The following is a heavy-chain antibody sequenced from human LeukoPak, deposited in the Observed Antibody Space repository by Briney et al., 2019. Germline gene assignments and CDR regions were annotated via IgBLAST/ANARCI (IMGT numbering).Heavy chain of an antibody. CDR3: ARHEEYSSGWYVGPLYFDY. V-gene: IGHV4-39*01. CDR1: GGSISSNNYY. D-gene: IGHD6-19*01. J-gene: IGHJ4*02. CDR2: IYYSGST. Sequence: SETLSLTCTVSGGSISSNNYYWGWIRQPPGKGLEWIGSIYYSGSTYYNPSLKSRVTISVDTFRSQFSLKLRSLTAADTAVYYCARHEEYSSGWYVGPLYFDYWGQGTLVTVSS.